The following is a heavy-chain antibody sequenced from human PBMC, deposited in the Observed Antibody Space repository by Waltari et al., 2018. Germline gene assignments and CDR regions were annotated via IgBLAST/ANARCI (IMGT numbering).Heavy chain of an antibody. V-gene: IGHV1-8*02. CDR2: VNPISGNS. D-gene: IGHD1-1*01. CDR3: ARAIRNELISDF. J-gene: IGHJ4*02. Sequence: QVQLVQSGAEVKKPGASVRVSCKASGSTFRSFDISWVRQAPGQGLEWVGWVNPISGNSNSGQRFRGRVAMTTDSSVNTAHLELNSLTSEDTAVYYCARAIRNELISDFWGQGTLVAVSS. CDR1: GSTFRSFD.